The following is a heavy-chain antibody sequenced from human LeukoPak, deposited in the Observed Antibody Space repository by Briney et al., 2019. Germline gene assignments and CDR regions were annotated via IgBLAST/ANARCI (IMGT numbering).Heavy chain of an antibody. V-gene: IGHV4-31*03. CDR2: IYYSGST. CDR3: ARTSIVVVVAAWGTSSYYFAY. D-gene: IGHD2-15*01. CDR1: GGSISSGGYY. Sequence: SQTLSLTSTVSGGSISSGGYYCSWIRHHPGKGLEWIGYIYYSGSTYYNPSLKSRVTISVDTSKNQFSLKLSSVTAADTAVYYCARTSIVVVVAAWGTSSYYFAYSGQGTLVTVSS. J-gene: IGHJ4*02.